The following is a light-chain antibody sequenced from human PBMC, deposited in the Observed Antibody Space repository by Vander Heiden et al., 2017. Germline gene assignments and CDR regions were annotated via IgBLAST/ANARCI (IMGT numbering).Light chain of an antibody. V-gene: IGKV1-5*01. CDR1: QSISSW. J-gene: IGKJ1*01. CDR3: QHHRT. CDR2: DAS. Sequence: DIQMTPSPSTLSASVGDRVTITSRARQSISSWLDWYHQKPGKAPRLLIYDASSVESGVPARFSGSGSGTEFTLTISSLQPDDFGTYYCQHHRTFGQGTKVEIK.